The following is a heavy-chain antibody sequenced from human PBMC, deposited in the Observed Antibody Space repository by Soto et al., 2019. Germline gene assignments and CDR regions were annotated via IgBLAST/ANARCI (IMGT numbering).Heavy chain of an antibody. V-gene: IGHV4-31*03. D-gene: IGHD3-3*01. CDR2: IYYSGST. CDR3: ARGQYDFWSGYSNWFDP. CDR1: GGSISSGGYY. Sequence: SETLSLTCTVSGGSISSGGYYWSWIRQHPGKGLEWIGYIYYSGSTYYNPSLKSRVTISVDTSKNQFSLKLTSVTAADPAVYHCARGQYDFWSGYSNWFDPWGQGTLVTVSS. J-gene: IGHJ5*02.